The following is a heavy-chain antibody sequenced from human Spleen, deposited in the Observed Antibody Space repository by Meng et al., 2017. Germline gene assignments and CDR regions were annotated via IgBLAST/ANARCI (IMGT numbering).Heavy chain of an antibody. CDR1: DASINTGHYL. CDR3: ARDWDGYNYYDY. V-gene: IGHV4-61*02. CDR2: IYSSGNT. J-gene: IGHJ4*01. D-gene: IGHD5-24*01. Sequence: LRPSCTVSDASINTGHYLWGWIRQPAGKGLEWIGRIYSSGNTHYNPSLKSRVTISIDTSKNQFSLKLSSVTAADTAVYYCARDWDGYNYYDYWGHGTLVTVSS.